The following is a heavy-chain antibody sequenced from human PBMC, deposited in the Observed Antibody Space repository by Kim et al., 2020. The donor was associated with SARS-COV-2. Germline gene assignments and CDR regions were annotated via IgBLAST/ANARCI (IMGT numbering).Heavy chain of an antibody. CDR1: GFNFSTYG. V-gene: IGHV3-33*08. CDR3: ARWACDY. CDR2: IWYDGSIK. Sequence: GGSLRLSCAASGFNFSTYGMHWVRQAPGKGLEWVAIIWYDGSIKYYADSVKGRFTISRDNSKNTLYLQMNSLSAEDTAVYYCARWACDYWGQGTLVAVSS. J-gene: IGHJ4*02.